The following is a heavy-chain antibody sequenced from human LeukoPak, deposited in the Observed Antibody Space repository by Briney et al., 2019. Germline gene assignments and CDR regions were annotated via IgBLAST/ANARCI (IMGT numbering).Heavy chain of an antibody. Sequence: SETLSLTCTVSGGSITGSHWSWLRQSAGKGLEWIGRIYSSGTTNYNPSLKSRVTMSLDTSKNQFSLRLSSMTAADTAVYYCARGAYSFDYRGQGTLVTVSS. CDR2: IYSSGTT. CDR3: ARGAYSFDY. CDR1: GGSITGSH. J-gene: IGHJ4*02. V-gene: IGHV4-4*07.